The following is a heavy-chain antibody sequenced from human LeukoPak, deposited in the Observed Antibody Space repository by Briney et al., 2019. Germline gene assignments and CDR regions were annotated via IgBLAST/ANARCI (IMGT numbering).Heavy chain of an antibody. D-gene: IGHD3-22*01. V-gene: IGHV3-48*03. CDR2: ISSSGSTI. CDR1: GFTFSSYE. J-gene: IGHJ4*02. Sequence: GGSLRLSCAASGFTFSSYEMNWVSQAPGKGLEWVSYISSSGSTIYYADSVKGRFTISRDNAKNSLYLQMNSLRAEDTAVYYCARERGFYDSSGYGDDYWGQGTLVTVSS. CDR3: ARERGFYDSSGYGDDY.